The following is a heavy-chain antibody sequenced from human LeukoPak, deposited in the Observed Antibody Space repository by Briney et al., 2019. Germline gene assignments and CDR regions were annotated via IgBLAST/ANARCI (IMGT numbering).Heavy chain of an antibody. V-gene: IGHV3-53*01. Sequence: GGSLRLSCAASGFTFSHYGVRWVRQAPWKGLEWVSVIYSGGSTYYAESVKGRFTISRDNSKNTLYLQMNSLRAEDTAVYYCATLRDYYDSSGLSDYWGQGALVTVSS. CDR1: GFTFSHYG. D-gene: IGHD3-22*01. CDR3: ATLRDYYDSSGLSDY. CDR2: IYSGGST. J-gene: IGHJ4*02.